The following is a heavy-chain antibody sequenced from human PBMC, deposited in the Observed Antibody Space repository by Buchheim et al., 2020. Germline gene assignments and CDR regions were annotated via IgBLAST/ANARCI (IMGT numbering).Heavy chain of an antibody. Sequence: EVQLVQSGAEVKKPGESLRISCKGSGYSFTSYWISWVRQMPGKGLEWTGRIDPSDSYTNYSPSFQGHVTISADKSISTAYPQWSSLKASDTAMYYCARLPSHYYDSSVKYREVDYWGQGTL. V-gene: IGHV5-10-1*03. CDR3: ARLPSHYYDSSVKYREVDY. D-gene: IGHD3-22*01. J-gene: IGHJ4*02. CDR2: IDPSDSYT. CDR1: GYSFTSYW.